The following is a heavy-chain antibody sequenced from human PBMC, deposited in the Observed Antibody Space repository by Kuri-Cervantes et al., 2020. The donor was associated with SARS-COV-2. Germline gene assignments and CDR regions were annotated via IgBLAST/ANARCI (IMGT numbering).Heavy chain of an antibody. CDR3: ARGGLVVPASPYGMDV. CDR2: ISYDGSNK. J-gene: IGHJ6*01. D-gene: IGHD2-2*01. V-gene: IGHV3-30-3*01. Sequence: GESLKISCAASGFTFSSYAMHWVRQAPGKGLEWVAVISYDGSNKYYADSVKGRFTISRDNAKNSLYLQMNSLRAEDTAVYYCARGGLVVPASPYGMDVWGQGNTVNVAS. CDR1: GFTFSSYA.